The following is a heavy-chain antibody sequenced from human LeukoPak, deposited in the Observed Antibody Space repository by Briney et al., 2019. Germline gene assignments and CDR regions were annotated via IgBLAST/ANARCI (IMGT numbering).Heavy chain of an antibody. CDR1: GYTFTGYY. V-gene: IGHV1-2*02. D-gene: IGHD1-26*01. CDR2: INPNSGGT. CDR3: ARTGGKSGMYYYYYYMDV. J-gene: IGHJ6*03. Sequence: ASVKVSCKASGYTFTGYYMHWVRQAPGQGLEWMGWINPNSGGTNYAQKFQGRVTMTRDTSISTAYMELSRLRSDDTAVYYCARTGGKSGMYYYYYYMDVWGKGTTVTGSS.